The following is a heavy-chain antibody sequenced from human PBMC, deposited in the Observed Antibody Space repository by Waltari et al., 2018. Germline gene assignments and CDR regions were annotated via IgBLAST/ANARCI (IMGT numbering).Heavy chain of an antibody. CDR2: IVPNVGTA. J-gene: IGHJ4*02. V-gene: IGHV1-69*08. Sequence: QVQLVQSGAAVKKPGSSVKVSCKASGDTFSSYAISWVRPAPGQGLEWMGRIVPNVGTANYAQKCQGRVTITADKYASTAYMVLSSLRSEDTAVYYCARDSYYESSGYYSSNYFDYCGQGTLVTVSS. CDR1: GDTFSSYA. CDR3: ARDSYYESSGYYSSNYFDY. D-gene: IGHD3-22*01.